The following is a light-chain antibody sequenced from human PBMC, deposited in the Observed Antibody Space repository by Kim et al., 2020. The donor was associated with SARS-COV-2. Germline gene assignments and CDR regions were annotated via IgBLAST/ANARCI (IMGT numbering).Light chain of an antibody. V-gene: IGLV2-18*02. CDR3: SSYTTSNTGV. CDR1: SRDVGSYNR. J-gene: IGLJ1*01. Sequence: GQSVNISCTGTSRDVGSYNRVSWYQQPPGTAPKLIIYEVSNRPSGVPDRFSGSKSGNTASLTISGLQAEDEADYYCSSYTTSNTGVFGTGTKVTVL. CDR2: EVS.